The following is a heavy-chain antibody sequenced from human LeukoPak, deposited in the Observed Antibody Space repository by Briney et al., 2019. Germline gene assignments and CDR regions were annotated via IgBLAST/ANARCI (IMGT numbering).Heavy chain of an antibody. V-gene: IGHV4-61*02. CDR3: ARDRRGITMVRGGYWFDP. D-gene: IGHD3-10*01. J-gene: IGHJ5*02. CDR1: GGSISRGDHY. CDR2: IHTSGST. Sequence: PSETLSLTCSISGGSISRGDHYWTWIRQPAGKELEWIGRIHTSGSTNYNPSLKGRVTISVDTSKNQFSLKLSSVTAADTAVYYCARDRRGITMVRGGYWFDPWGQGTLVTVSS.